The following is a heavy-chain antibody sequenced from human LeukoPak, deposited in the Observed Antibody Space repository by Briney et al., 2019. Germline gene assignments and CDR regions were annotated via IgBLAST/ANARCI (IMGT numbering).Heavy chain of an antibody. CDR3: ARSYYHYGMDV. V-gene: IGHV2-70*11. Sequence: SGPTLVNPTQTLTLTCTFSGFSLRNSGMCVSWIRQPPGKALEWLARIDWDDDKHYSTSLKTRLNISKDTSKNQVVLTMINMDPVDTATYFCARSYYHYGMDVWGQGTTVTVSS. CDR1: GFSLRNSGMC. CDR2: IDWDDDK. J-gene: IGHJ6*02.